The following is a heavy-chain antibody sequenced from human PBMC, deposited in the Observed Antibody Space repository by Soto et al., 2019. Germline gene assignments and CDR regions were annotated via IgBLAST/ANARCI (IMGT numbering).Heavy chain of an antibody. D-gene: IGHD2-21*02. CDR2: FYYSGST. V-gene: IGHV4-39*01. CDR3: ARRSCGAACHFIGDY. CDR1: GASITSSSYH. Sequence: PSETLSLTCTVSGASITSSSYHWGWIRQPPGKGLEWIGNFYYSGSTYYNPSLKSRVAISVDTSKNLFSLKLTSVTAADTAVYYCARRSCGAACHFIGDYWGQGALVTVSS. J-gene: IGHJ4*02.